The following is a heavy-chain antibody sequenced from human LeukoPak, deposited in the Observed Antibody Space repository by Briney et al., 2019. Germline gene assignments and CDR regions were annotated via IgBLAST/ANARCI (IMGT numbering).Heavy chain of an antibody. Sequence: PSETLSLTCTVSGGSISSYYWSWIRQPPGKGLEWIGYIYYSGSTNYNPSLKSRVTISVDMSKNQFSLKLSSVTAADTAVYYCARVPGGRWLQSDYWGQGTLVTVSS. CDR3: ARVPGGRWLQSDY. CDR2: IYYSGST. D-gene: IGHD5-24*01. J-gene: IGHJ4*02. CDR1: GGSISSYY. V-gene: IGHV4-59*01.